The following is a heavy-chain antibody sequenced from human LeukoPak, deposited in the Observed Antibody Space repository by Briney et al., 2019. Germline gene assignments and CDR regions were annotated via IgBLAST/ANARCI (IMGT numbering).Heavy chain of an antibody. Sequence: GASVKVSCKASGYMFTIYGISWVRQAPGQGVEWMGWISVHNGNTKYAQKFQGRVTMTTDTSTSTAYMERRSLRSDDTAVYYCARARNPLDYYYYMDVWGKGTTVTVSS. CDR2: ISVHNGNT. J-gene: IGHJ6*03. V-gene: IGHV1-18*01. CDR1: GYMFTIYG. CDR3: ARARNPLDYYYYMDV.